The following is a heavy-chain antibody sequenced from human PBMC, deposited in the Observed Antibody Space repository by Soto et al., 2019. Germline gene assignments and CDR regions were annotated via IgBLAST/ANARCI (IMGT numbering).Heavy chain of an antibody. CDR3: ARDFLSWYGSDAFDI. Sequence: GGSLRLSCAASGFTFSDYYMSWIRQAPGKGLEWVSYISSSGSTIYYADSVKGRFTISRDNAKNSLYLQMNSLRAEDTAVYYCARDFLSWYGSDAFDIWGQGTMVTVSS. CDR1: GFTFSDYY. CDR2: ISSSGSTI. V-gene: IGHV3-11*01. D-gene: IGHD6-13*01. J-gene: IGHJ3*02.